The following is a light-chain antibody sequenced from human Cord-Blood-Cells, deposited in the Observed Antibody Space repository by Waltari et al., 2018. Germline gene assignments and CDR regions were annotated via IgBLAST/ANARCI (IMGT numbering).Light chain of an antibody. CDR2: DAS. V-gene: IGKV1-5*01. Sequence: DIQMPQSPSTLSASVGDRVTITCRASKLISSWLAWYQQKPGKAPKRLIYDASRLESGVPSRFSGSGSGTEVTLTISSLQPDDFATYYCQQYNSYPYTFGQGTKLEIK. CDR3: QQYNSYPYT. J-gene: IGKJ2*01. CDR1: KLISSW.